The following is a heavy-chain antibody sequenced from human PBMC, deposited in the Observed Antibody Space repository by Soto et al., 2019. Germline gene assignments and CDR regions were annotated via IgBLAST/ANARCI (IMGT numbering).Heavy chain of an antibody. CDR2: IIPIIETP. Sequence: SVKVSCKASGGTFFSYSISWVRQAPGQGLEWMGRIIPIIETPNYAQRFQGRVTITADKSTSTAYMELSSLTSEDTAVYYCVSDQDEYSYDYNWFDPWGQGTLVTVSA. CDR1: GGTFFSYS. D-gene: IGHD5-18*01. J-gene: IGHJ5*02. CDR3: VSDQDEYSYDYNWFDP. V-gene: IGHV1-69*08.